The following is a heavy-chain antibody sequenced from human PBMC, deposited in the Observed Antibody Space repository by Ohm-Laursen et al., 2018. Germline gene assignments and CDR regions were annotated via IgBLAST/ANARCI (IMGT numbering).Heavy chain of an antibody. V-gene: IGHV1-2*02. CDR3: ARDPRSGSYYDY. J-gene: IGHJ4*02. CDR2: INPNSGGT. CDR1: GGTFSSYA. D-gene: IGHD1-26*01. Sequence: SVKVSCKASGGTFSSYAISWVRQAPGQGLEWMGWINPNSGGTNYAQKFQGRVTMTRDTSISTAYMELSRLRSDDTAVYYCARDPRSGSYYDYWGQGTLVTVSS.